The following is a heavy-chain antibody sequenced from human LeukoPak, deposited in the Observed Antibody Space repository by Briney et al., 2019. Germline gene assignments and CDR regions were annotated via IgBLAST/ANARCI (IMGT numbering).Heavy chain of an antibody. CDR2: ISSSSSTI. CDR1: GFTFSSHS. D-gene: IGHD2-2*01. V-gene: IGHV3-48*01. CDR3: TKGGFTSYFDY. Sequence: GSLRLSCAASGFTFSSHSMNWVRQAPGKGLEWVSYISSSSSTIYYADSVKGRFTISRDNAKNTQWLQMSSLRAEDTAVYYCTKGGFTSYFDYWGQGTLVTVSS. J-gene: IGHJ4*02.